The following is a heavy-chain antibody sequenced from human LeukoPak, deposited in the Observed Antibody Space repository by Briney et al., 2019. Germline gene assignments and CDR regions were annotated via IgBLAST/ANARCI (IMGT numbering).Heavy chain of an antibody. CDR3: ARAVSITMIVD. D-gene: IGHD3-22*01. J-gene: IGHJ4*02. CDR2: IYHSGST. CDR1: GGSISGGGYS. Sequence: SETLSLTCAVSGGSISGGGYSWSWIRQPPGKGLEWIGYIYHSGSTYYNPSLKSRVTISVDRSKNQFSLKLSSVTTADTAVYYCARAVSITMIVDWGQGTLVTVSS. V-gene: IGHV4-30-2*01.